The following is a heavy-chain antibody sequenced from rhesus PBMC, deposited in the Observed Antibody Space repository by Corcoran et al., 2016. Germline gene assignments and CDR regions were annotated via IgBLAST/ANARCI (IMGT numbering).Heavy chain of an antibody. CDR2: ISGSSGSN. D-gene: IGHD6-25*01. CDR1: GGSISSSNW. Sequence: QVQLQESGPGLVKPSETLSLTCAVSGGSISSSNWWSWIRQPPGKELEWIGYISGSSGSNYYNPSLKSRVTISTDTAKNQFSLKLSSVTAADTAVYYCARGIAAAMERDYWGQGVLVTVSS. V-gene: IGHV4-65*01. CDR3: ARGIAAAMERDY. J-gene: IGHJ4*01.